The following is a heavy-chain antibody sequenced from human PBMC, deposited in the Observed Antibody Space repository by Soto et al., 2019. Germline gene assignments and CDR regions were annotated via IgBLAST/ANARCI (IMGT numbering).Heavy chain of an antibody. CDR2: INPNGGVT. J-gene: IGHJ6*03. Sequence: ASVKVSCKSSGDSFNDYYIHWVRQAPGQGFEWMGWINPNGGVTKYAQKFQGWVSMTRDTSIRTVYMQLSRLRSDDTAVYYCARERGGATATLDYYYFYMDVWGTGTTVTVSS. CDR1: GDSFNDYY. D-gene: IGHD5-12*01. V-gene: IGHV1-2*04. CDR3: ARERGGATATLDYYYFYMDV.